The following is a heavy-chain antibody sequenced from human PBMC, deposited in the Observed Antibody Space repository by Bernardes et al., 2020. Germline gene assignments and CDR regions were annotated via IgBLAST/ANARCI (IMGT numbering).Heavy chain of an antibody. Sequence: GSLRLSCAASRFTFSSYDIHLVRQAPGKGLEWVAIISYDGSYKYYAESVKGRFTLSRDNSKNTLYLQMNSLRAEDTALYYCARVRNSYCSGGSCYSSGLDVWGQGTTVTVSS. CDR2: ISYDGSYK. V-gene: IGHV3-30*04. J-gene: IGHJ6*02. D-gene: IGHD2-15*01. CDR1: RFTFSSYD. CDR3: ARVRNSYCSGGSCYSSGLDV.